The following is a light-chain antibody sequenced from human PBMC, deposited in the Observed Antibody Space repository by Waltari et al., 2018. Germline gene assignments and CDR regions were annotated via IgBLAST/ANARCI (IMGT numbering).Light chain of an antibody. CDR1: QDISNN. V-gene: IGKV1-27*01. CDR3: QQYYSTPQT. Sequence: DIQMTQSPSSLSASVGDRAPITCRASQDISNNLAWYQQKPGKVPKLLIYVASTLQSGVPSRFSGSGSGTDFTLTISSLQAEDVAVYYCQQYYSTPQTFGQGTKVEIK. CDR2: VAS. J-gene: IGKJ1*01.